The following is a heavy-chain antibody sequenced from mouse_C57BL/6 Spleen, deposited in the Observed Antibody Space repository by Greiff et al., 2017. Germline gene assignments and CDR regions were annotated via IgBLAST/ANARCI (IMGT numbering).Heavy chain of an antibody. J-gene: IGHJ3*01. V-gene: IGHV1-26*01. D-gene: IGHD1-1*01. Sequence: VQLQQSGPELVKPGASVKISCKASGYTFTDYYMNWVKQSHGKSLEWIGDINPNNGGTSYNQKFKGKATLTVDKSSSTAYMELRSLTSEDSAVXYCARPPDYYGSSSFAYWGQGTLVTVAA. CDR3: ARPPDYYGSSSFAY. CDR2: INPNNGGT. CDR1: GYTFTDYY.